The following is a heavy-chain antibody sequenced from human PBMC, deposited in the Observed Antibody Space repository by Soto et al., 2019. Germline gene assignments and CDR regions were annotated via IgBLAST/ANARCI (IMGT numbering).Heavy chain of an antibody. CDR2: ISGISANT. CDR3: GKASTYPLDGVDV. Sequence: GGSMRLCCVASGFTCSSYGMSWVRQAPGKGLEWVAGISGISANTYYAASVKGRFTISRDNSKNTLYLQMNSLRAEDTAIYYCGKASTYPLDGVDVRGQGTTVTVSS. D-gene: IGHD3-16*01. CDR1: GFTCSSYG. V-gene: IGHV3-23*01. J-gene: IGHJ6*02.